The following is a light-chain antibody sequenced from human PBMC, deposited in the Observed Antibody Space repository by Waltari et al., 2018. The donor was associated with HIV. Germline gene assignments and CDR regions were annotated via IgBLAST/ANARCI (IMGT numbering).Light chain of an antibody. V-gene: IGKV3-11*01. CDR1: QSVNTY. CDR3: QHRVSWPAT. CDR2: DVS. Sequence: EIVLTQSPATLSLSPGERATLSCRASQSVNTYLGWYQQKPDQPPRLLIYDVSKRASGIPARFSVSGSGTDFSLTISNLKPEDSAVYYCQHRVSWPATFGGGTKVQIK. J-gene: IGKJ4*01.